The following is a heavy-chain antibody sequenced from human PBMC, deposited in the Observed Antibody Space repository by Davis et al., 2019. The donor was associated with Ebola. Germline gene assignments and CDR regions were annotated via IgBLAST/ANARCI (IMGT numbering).Heavy chain of an antibody. CDR1: GYTFTGYY. CDR2: IKPNSGVT. Sequence: AASVKVSCKASGYTFTGYYVHWVRQAPGQGLEWMGWIKPNSGVTNYAQNFQDWVTMTRDTSISTAYMELNRLRSDDTAVYFCVRGEKATIPNFDYWGQGTLVTVSS. CDR3: VRGEKATIPNFDY. J-gene: IGHJ4*02. D-gene: IGHD5-24*01. V-gene: IGHV1-2*04.